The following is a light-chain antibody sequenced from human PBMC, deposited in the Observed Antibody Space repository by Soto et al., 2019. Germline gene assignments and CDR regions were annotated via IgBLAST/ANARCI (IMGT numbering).Light chain of an antibody. CDR1: QSISPW. CDR2: KAS. Sequence: DIQMTHSPSTLSASVGDSVTITCRASQSISPWLAWYQHKPGKAPTLLIYKASSLEGGVTSRFSGSGSGTDFNITISSLQPDDFATYSCQQYNTYPLTFGGGTTVEIK. CDR3: QQYNTYPLT. V-gene: IGKV1-5*03. J-gene: IGKJ4*01.